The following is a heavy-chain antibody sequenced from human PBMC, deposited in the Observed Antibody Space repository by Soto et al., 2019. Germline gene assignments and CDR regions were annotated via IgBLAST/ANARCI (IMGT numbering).Heavy chain of an antibody. J-gene: IGHJ4*02. Sequence: GASVKVSCEASGYDFADYALHWLRQAPGQGLEWMGWISDGNGNTRYSQEFQGTLTITRDASASTVYMELSSLRSGDTAVYFCAREVSGYKRRSYDSWGQGTLVTVSS. D-gene: IGHD3-22*01. CDR2: ISDGNGNT. CDR3: AREVSGYKRRSYDS. V-gene: IGHV1-3*01. CDR1: GYDFADYA.